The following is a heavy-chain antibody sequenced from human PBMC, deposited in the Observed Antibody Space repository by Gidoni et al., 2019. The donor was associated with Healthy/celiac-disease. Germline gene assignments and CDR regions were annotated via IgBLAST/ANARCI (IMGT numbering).Heavy chain of an antibody. D-gene: IGHD6-13*01. Sequence: QMQLVQSGPEVQKPGTAVKVSCKASGFTFTSSAVQWVRQARGQRLEWLGWIGVGSGNTNYAQKFQERVTITRDMSTSTAYMELSSLRSEDTAVYYCAASSSSWYEGGYWGQGTLVTVSS. CDR3: AASSSSWYEGGY. J-gene: IGHJ4*02. CDR1: GFTFTSSA. V-gene: IGHV1-58*01. CDR2: IGVGSGNT.